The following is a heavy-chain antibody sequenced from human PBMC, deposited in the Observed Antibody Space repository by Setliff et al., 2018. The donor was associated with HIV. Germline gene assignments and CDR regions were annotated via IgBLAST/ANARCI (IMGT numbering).Heavy chain of an antibody. D-gene: IGHD3-9*01. CDR2: IFGDDDK. J-gene: IGHJ4*02. Sequence: SGPTLVNPTQTLTLTCTFSGFSISGGGVGVGWIRQPPGKGLEWLALIFGDDDKRYTPSLERRLSLTKDTSKSQVTLTMTDLDPVDTATYYCAHMNYGLLTGYYTCFDYWGQGMLVTVSS. CDR3: AHMNYGLLTGYYTCFDY. CDR1: GFSISGGGVG. V-gene: IGHV2-5*02.